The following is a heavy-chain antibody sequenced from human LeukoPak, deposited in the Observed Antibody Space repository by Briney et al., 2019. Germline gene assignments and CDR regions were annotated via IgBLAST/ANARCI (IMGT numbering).Heavy chain of an antibody. V-gene: IGHV3-23*01. D-gene: IGHD3-10*01. CDR3: AKDNSLYGYHYYGMDV. Sequence: PGGSLRLSCGVSGFAFGSEAMNWVRQSPARGLEWVASISPGGGTTYYADSVKGRFTISRDNSNNTLYVQMSSLRAEDTAVYYCAKDNSLYGYHYYGMDVWGQGTTVTVSS. CDR2: ISPGGGTT. J-gene: IGHJ6*02. CDR1: GFAFGSEA.